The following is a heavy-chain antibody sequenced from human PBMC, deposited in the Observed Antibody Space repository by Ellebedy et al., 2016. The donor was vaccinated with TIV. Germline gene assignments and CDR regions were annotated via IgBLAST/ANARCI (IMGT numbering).Heavy chain of an antibody. V-gene: IGHV3-23*01. D-gene: IGHD1-1*01. Sequence: GESLKISCVASGFAFSSYAMNWVRQAPGKGLEWVSLISDSGGNTYYADSVKGRFTISRDNAKNSLYLQMNSLRDADTAVYYCVRDLHWAFDIWGQGTVVTVSS. CDR1: GFAFSSYA. J-gene: IGHJ3*02. CDR3: VRDLHWAFDI. CDR2: ISDSGGNT.